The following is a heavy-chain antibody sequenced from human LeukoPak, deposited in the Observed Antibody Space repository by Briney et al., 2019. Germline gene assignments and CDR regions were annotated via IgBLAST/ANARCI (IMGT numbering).Heavy chain of an antibody. Sequence: GGSLRLSCAASGFTFSSYDMHWVRQATGKGLEWVSAIGTAGDTYYPGSVKGRFTISRENAKNSLYLQMNSLRAGDTAVYYCARAHAYYDYYYYGVDVWGQGTTVTVSS. V-gene: IGHV3-13*01. CDR2: IGTAGDT. CDR3: ARAHAYYDYYYYGVDV. CDR1: GFTFSSYD. J-gene: IGHJ6*02. D-gene: IGHD3-22*01.